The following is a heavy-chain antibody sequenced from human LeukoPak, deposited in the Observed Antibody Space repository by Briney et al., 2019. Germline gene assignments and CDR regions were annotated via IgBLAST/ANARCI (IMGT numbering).Heavy chain of an antibody. D-gene: IGHD3-3*01. Sequence: TGGSLRLSCAASGFTFSSYWMSWVREAPGKGLEWVANIKQDGSEKHYVDSVKGRFTISRDNGKNSLYLQMNSLRVEATAVYYCARGGGFLYGCDYWGQGTLVTVSS. V-gene: IGHV3-7*01. CDR2: IKQDGSEK. J-gene: IGHJ4*02. CDR1: GFTFSSYW. CDR3: ARGGGFLYGCDY.